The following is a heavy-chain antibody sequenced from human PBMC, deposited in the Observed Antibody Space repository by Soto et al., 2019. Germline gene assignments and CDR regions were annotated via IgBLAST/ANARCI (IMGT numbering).Heavy chain of an antibody. J-gene: IGHJ5*02. CDR3: TACYDFWSGCENWFDP. CDR2: IRSKAYGGAT. CDR1: GFTFGDYA. V-gene: IGHV3-49*03. D-gene: IGHD3-3*01. Sequence: SLRLSCTASGFTFGDYAMSWFRQAPGKGLEWVGFIRSKAYGGATEYAASVKGRFTISRDDSKSIAYLQMNSLKTEDTAVYYCTACYDFWSGCENWFDPWGQGTLVTVSS.